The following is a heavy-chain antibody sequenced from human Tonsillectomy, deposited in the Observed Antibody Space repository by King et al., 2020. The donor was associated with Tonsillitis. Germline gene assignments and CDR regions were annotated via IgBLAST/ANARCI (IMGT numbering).Heavy chain of an antibody. CDR3: ARDYYGSGNYPDAFDI. J-gene: IGHJ3*02. V-gene: IGHV1-2*02. CDR2: INPNSGDT. Sequence: VQLVQSGAEVKRPGASVKVSCKASGYTFTGHCLHWVRQAPGQGLEWMGWINPNSGDTDYAQNFQGRGTMTRDTSISTAYMELSRLRSDDTAVYYCARDYYGSGNYPDAFDIWGQGTMVTVSS. CDR1: GYTFTGHC. D-gene: IGHD3-10*01.